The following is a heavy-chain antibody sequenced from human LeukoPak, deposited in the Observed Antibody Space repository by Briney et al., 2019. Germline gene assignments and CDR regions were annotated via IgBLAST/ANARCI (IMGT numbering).Heavy chain of an antibody. D-gene: IGHD3-10*01. CDR3: ARDRGTDRLDY. J-gene: IGHJ4*02. Sequence: ASVKVSCKASGYTFTSYGISWVRQAPGQGLEWMGWISAYNGNANYAQKLQGRVTMTTDTSTSTAYVELRSLRSDDTAVYYCARDRGTDRLDYWGQGTLVTVSS. CDR2: ISAYNGNA. CDR1: GYTFTSYG. V-gene: IGHV1-18*01.